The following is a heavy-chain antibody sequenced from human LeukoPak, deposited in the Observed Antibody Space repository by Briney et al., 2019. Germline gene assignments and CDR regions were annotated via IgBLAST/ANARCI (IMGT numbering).Heavy chain of an antibody. CDR2: ISAYNGNT. V-gene: IGHV1-18*01. Sequence: ASVKVSCKASGYTFTSYGISWVRQAPGQGLEWMGWISAYNGNTNYAQKFQGRVTITTDESTSTAYMELSSLRSEDTAVYYCARLYSSGWYAFDYWGQGTLVTVSS. J-gene: IGHJ4*02. D-gene: IGHD6-19*01. CDR1: GYTFTSYG. CDR3: ARLYSSGWYAFDY.